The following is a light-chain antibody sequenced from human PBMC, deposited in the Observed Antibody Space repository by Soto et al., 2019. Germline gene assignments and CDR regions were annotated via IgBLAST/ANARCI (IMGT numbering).Light chain of an antibody. J-gene: IGKJ1*01. CDR2: KAS. CDR3: QQYNDKGT. CDR1: QSISSW. Sequence: DIPMTQSPSPLSASVGDRVTITCRASQSISSWLAWHQQTPGKAPRLLIYKASNVESGVASRFSGSGSGTEFTRTNTRQQPDDSAIYYCQQYNDKGTFGQGNQVQIK. V-gene: IGKV1-5*03.